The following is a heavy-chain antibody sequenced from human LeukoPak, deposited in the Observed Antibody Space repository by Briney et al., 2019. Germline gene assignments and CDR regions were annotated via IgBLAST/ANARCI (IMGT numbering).Heavy chain of an antibody. V-gene: IGHV3-74*01. CDR1: GFTFSSYW. D-gene: IGHD4-17*01. Sequence: GGSLRLSCAASGFTFSSYWMHWVRQAPGKGLVWVSRIDSDGGSTSYADSVKGRFTISRDNAKNTLYLQMNSLRAEDTAKYYCARSTVTTHGYFDYWGQGTLVTVSS. CDR3: ARSTVTTHGYFDY. CDR2: IDSDGGST. J-gene: IGHJ4*02.